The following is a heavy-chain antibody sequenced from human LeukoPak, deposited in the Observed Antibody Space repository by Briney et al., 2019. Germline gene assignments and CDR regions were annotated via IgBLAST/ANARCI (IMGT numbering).Heavy chain of an antibody. D-gene: IGHD1-26*01. CDR3: ARRQGRRGIVGPTILKGAFDI. CDR2: ISNDGSKK. V-gene: IGHV3-30*04. CDR1: GFSFSTYN. J-gene: IGHJ3*02. Sequence: GGSLRLSCEASGFSFSTYNMNWVRQAPGKGLEWVAVISNDGSKKDYADSVKGRFTISRDDAKNSLYLQMNSLRAEDTAVYYCARRQGRRGIVGPTILKGAFDIWGQGTKVTVSS.